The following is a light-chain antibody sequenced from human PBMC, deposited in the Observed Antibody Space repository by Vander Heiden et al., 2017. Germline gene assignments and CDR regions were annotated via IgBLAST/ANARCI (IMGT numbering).Light chain of an antibody. Sequence: SVLTQPPSVSGAPGQRVTISCTGSGSNIGAGYSVHWYQQLPGTAPKLLIFADISRPSGVPDRFSGSNSGSSAALAITGLQAEDEADYYCQSYDRSLTAWVFGGGTRLTVL. CDR3: QSYDRSLTAWV. V-gene: IGLV1-40*01. J-gene: IGLJ3*02. CDR2: ADI. CDR1: GSNIGAGYS.